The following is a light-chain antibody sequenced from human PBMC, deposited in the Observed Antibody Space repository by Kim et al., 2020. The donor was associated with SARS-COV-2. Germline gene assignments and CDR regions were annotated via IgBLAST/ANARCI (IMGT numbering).Light chain of an antibody. J-gene: IGLJ3*02. CDR1: SSDVGRYNY. CDR2: EVS. V-gene: IGLV2-14*01. CDR3: SSYTSSSAWV. Sequence: GQSITISCTGSSSDVGRYNYVSWYPQHPGKAPSLMIYEVSQRPSGISNRFSGSKSGNTASLTISGRQAEDEADYYCSSYTSSSAWVFGGGTKLTVL.